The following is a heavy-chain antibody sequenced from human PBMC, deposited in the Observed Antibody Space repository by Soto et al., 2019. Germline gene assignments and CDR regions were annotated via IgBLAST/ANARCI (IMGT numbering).Heavy chain of an antibody. Sequence: PVGSLRLSCAASGFTFSSYAMSWVRQAPGKGLEWVSAISGSGGSTYYADSVKGRFTISRDNSKNTLYLQMNSLRAEDTAVYYCAKDPVAVGLVGLYYFDYWGQGTLVTVSS. D-gene: IGHD6-19*01. CDR3: AKDPVAVGLVGLYYFDY. CDR1: GFTFSSYA. V-gene: IGHV3-23*01. J-gene: IGHJ4*02. CDR2: ISGSGGST.